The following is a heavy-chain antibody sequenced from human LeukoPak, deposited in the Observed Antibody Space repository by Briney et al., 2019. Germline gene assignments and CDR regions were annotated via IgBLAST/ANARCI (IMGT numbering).Heavy chain of an antibody. D-gene: IGHD3-3*01. V-gene: IGHV3-33*08. Sequence: GGSLRLSCEASGFTFSTYAMSWVRQAPGKGLEWVAVIWYDGSNKYYADSVKGRFTISRDNSKNTLYLQMNSLRAEDTAVYYCAREAVPNDFWSGYYIYYYGMDVWGQGTRVTVS. CDR3: AREAVPNDFWSGYYIYYYGMDV. CDR2: IWYDGSNK. CDR1: GFTFSTYA. J-gene: IGHJ6*02.